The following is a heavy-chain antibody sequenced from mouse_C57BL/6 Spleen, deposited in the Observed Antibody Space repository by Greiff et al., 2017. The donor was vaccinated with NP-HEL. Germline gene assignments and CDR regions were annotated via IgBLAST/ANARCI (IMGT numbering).Heavy chain of an antibody. CDR2: ISSGSSTI. V-gene: IGHV5-17*01. J-gene: IGHJ2*01. CDR1: GFTFSDYG. CDR3: ARLGVSGYYFDY. D-gene: IGHD4-1*01. Sequence: EVQLVESGGGLVKPGGSLKLSCAASGFTFSDYGMHWVRQAPEKGLEWVAYISSGSSTIYYADTVKGRFTISRDNAKNTLFLQMTSLRSEDTAMYYCARLGVSGYYFDYWGQGTTLTVSS.